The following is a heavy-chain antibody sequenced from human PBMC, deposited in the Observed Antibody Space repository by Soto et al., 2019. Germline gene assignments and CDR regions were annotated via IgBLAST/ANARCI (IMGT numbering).Heavy chain of an antibody. D-gene: IGHD3-10*01. Sequence: EVQLLESGGGLVQPGGSLRLSCETSGFTFSSYAMTWVRQAPGMGLECVAVINYIGRTTFHAQSVNGRFTISRDKSINTVFLQMDSLRAEDTAVYYCVIQRGSGKTYSYNMDVWGLGTTVIVSS. CDR3: VIQRGSGKTYSYNMDV. CDR2: INYIGRTT. V-gene: IGHV3-23*01. J-gene: IGHJ6*02. CDR1: GFTFSSYA.